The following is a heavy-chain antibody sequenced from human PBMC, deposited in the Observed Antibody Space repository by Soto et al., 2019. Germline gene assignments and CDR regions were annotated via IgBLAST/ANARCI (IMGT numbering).Heavy chain of an antibody. D-gene: IGHD6-6*01. J-gene: IGHJ4*02. V-gene: IGHV4-59*01. CDR3: ARDDSSSVLDY. Sequence: PSETLSLTCTVSGGSISSYYWSWIRQPPGKGLEWIGYIYYSGSTNYNPSLKRRVTISVDTSKNQFSLKLSSVTAADTAVYYCARDDSSSVLDYWGQGTLVTVSS. CDR1: GGSISSYY. CDR2: IYYSGST.